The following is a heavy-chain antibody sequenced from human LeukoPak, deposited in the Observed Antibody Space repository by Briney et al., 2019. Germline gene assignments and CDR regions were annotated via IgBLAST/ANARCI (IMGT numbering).Heavy chain of an antibody. J-gene: IGHJ4*02. CDR2: IGVRVDFT. Sequence: PGGSLRLSCAASGFTFSNYAISWVRQAPGRGLEWVSAIGVRVDFTYYADSVKGRFTISRDNSKNTLYLQMNSLRAEDTAVYYCAKGHYYDGSGYYYYFDYWGQGTLVTVSS. CDR1: GFTFSNYA. V-gene: IGHV3-23*01. CDR3: AKGHYYDGSGYYYYFDY. D-gene: IGHD3-22*01.